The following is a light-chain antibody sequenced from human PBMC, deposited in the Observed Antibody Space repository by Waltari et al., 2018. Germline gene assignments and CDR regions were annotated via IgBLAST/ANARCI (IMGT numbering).Light chain of an antibody. CDR3: QQYNKWPPIT. CDR1: QNVRSN. CDR2: GAS. Sequence: EIVMTQSPATLSVSPGERATLSCRASQNVRSNLAWYQQKPGQAPRLLIHGASTRATGIPARFGGSGSGTEFTLTISSLQSEDIAVYYCQQYNKWPPITFGQGTRLEIK. V-gene: IGKV3D-15*01. J-gene: IGKJ5*01.